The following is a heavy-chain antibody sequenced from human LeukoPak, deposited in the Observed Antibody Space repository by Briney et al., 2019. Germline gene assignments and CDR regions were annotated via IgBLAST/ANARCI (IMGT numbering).Heavy chain of an antibody. Sequence: PGGSLRLSCAASGFTFSSYAMSWVRQAPGKGLEWVSAISGSGGSTYYADSVKGRFTISRDNSKNTLYLQMNSLRAEDTAVYYCAYTWIQLWIHSAAFDIWGQGTMVTVSS. CDR1: GFTFSSYA. V-gene: IGHV3-23*01. CDR2: ISGSGGST. CDR3: AYTWIQLWIHSAAFDI. J-gene: IGHJ3*02. D-gene: IGHD5-18*01.